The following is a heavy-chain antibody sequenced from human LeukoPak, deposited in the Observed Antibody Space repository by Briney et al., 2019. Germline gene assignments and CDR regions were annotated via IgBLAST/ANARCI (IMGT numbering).Heavy chain of an antibody. CDR2: IYYSGST. Sequence: SETLSLTCTVSGGSISSSSYYWGWIRQPPGKGLEWIGSIYYSGSTYYNPSLKSRVTISVDTSKNQFSLKLSSVTAADTAVYYCARATEGMDDYGDYPLGYWGQGTLVTVSS. CDR1: GGSISSSSYY. D-gene: IGHD4-17*01. V-gene: IGHV4-39*01. CDR3: ARATEGMDDYGDYPLGY. J-gene: IGHJ4*02.